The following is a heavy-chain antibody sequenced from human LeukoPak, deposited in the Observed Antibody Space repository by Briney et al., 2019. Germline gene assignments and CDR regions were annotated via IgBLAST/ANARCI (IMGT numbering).Heavy chain of an antibody. CDR1: DGSISNNY. CDR2: IYTSGST. J-gene: IGHJ6*03. CDR3: ARGARNIYYFYMDV. Sequence: SETLSLTCTVSDGSISNNYWIWIRQPAGKGLEWIGRIYTSGSTDYNPSLKSRVTMSVDTSKNQFSLKVTSVTAADTAVYYCARGARNIYYFYMDVWGKGTPVTVSS. V-gene: IGHV4-4*07.